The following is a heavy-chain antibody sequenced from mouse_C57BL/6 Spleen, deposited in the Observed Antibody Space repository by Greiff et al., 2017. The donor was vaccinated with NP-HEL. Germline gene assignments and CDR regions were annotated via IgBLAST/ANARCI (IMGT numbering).Heavy chain of an antibody. Sequence: EVKVVESGGGLVKPGGSLKLSCAASGFTFSSYTMSWVRQTPEKRLEWVATISGGGGNTYYPDSVKGRFTISRDNAKNTLYLQMSSLRSEDTALYYCAREDYSRAYWGQGTLVTVSA. CDR3: AREDYSRAY. V-gene: IGHV5-9*01. CDR1: GFTFSSYT. J-gene: IGHJ3*01. CDR2: ISGGGGNT. D-gene: IGHD2-12*01.